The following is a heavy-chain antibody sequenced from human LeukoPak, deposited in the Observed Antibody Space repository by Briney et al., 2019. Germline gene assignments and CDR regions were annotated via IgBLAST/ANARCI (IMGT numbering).Heavy chain of an antibody. D-gene: IGHD3-10*01. CDR2: ISGSGGST. CDR1: GFTFSSYA. Sequence: GGSLRLSCAASGFTFSSYAMSWVRQAPGKGLEWVSAISGSGGSTYYADSVKGRFTISRDNSKNTLYLQMNSLRAEDTAVYYCAKGALFGSGSLRSDLGYRGQGTLVTVSS. CDR3: AKGALFGSGSLRSDLGY. V-gene: IGHV3-23*01. J-gene: IGHJ4*02.